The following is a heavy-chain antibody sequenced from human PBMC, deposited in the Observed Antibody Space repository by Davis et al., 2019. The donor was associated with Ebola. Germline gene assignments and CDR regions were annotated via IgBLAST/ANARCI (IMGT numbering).Heavy chain of an antibody. V-gene: IGHV3-23*01. CDR3: ANSFRPDSSGYYGSHIYFYYMDV. CDR1: GFTFSSYA. J-gene: IGHJ6*02. CDR2: ISGSGGST. Sequence: PGGSLRLSCAASGFTFSSYAMHWVRQAPGKGLEWVSGISGSGGSTFYADSVKGRFTISRDNSKNTLHLQMNSLRGDDTAVYYCANSFRPDSSGYYGSHIYFYYMDVWGQGTTVTVSS. D-gene: IGHD3-22*01.